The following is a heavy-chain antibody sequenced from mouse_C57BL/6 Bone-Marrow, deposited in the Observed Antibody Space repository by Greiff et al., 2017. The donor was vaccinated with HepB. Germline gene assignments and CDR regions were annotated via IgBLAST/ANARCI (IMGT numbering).Heavy chain of an antibody. CDR1: GFTFSSYG. CDR2: ISSGGSYT. J-gene: IGHJ3*01. Sequence: EVMLVESGGDLVKPGGSLKLSCAASGFTFSSYGMSWVRQTPDKRLEWVATISSGGSYTYYPDSVKGRFTISRDNAKNTLYLQMSSRKSEDTAMYYCARPGYVAWFAYWGQGTLVTVSA. D-gene: IGHD1-2*01. V-gene: IGHV5-6*01. CDR3: ARPGYVAWFAY.